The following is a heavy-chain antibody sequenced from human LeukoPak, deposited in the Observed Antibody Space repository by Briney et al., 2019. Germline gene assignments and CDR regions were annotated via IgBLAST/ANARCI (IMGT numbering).Heavy chain of an antibody. CDR3: ARGSYYDTLTGYYRGSFDS. CDR2: VSTSGTT. CDR1: GGSISTYY. Sequence: SETLSLTCTVSGGSISTYYRSWIRQPAEKGLEWIGRVSTSGTTQYNPSFKSRVTMSVDTSSNQFSLKLSSVTAADTAVYYCARGSYYDTLTGYYRGSFDSWGQGTLVTVSS. V-gene: IGHV4-4*07. J-gene: IGHJ4*02. D-gene: IGHD3-9*01.